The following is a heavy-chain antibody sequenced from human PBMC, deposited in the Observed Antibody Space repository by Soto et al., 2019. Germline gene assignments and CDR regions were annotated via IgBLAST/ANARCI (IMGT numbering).Heavy chain of an antibody. CDR2: INHSGST. D-gene: IGHD6-19*01. CDR1: CGSFSGYY. CDR3: ARVDGSGGYYYYGMDV. V-gene: IGHV4-34*01. J-gene: IGHJ6*02. Sequence: PSETLPLTCAVNCGSFSGYYWSWIRQPPGKGLEWIGEINHSGSTNYNPSLKSRVTISVDTSKNQFSLKLSSVTAADTAVYYCARVDGSGGYYYYGMDVWGQGTTVTVSS.